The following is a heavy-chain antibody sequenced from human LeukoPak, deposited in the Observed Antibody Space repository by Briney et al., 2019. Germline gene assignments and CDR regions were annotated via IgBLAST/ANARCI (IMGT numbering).Heavy chain of an antibody. D-gene: IGHD6-13*01. V-gene: IGHV4-61*02. CDR2: IYTSGST. CDR1: GGSISSGSYY. Sequence: SETLSLTCTVSGGSISSGSYYWSWIRQPAGKGLEWIGRIYTSGSTNYNPSLKSRVTISVDTSKNQFSLKLSSVTAADTAVYYCATGSSWYVDYGGQGTLVTVSS. CDR3: ATGSSWYVDY. J-gene: IGHJ4*02.